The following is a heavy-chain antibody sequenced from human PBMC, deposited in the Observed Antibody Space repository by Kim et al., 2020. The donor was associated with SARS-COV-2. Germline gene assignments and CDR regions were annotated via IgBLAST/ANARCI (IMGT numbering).Heavy chain of an antibody. J-gene: IGHJ4*02. CDR3: ASGPSGWYDY. Sequence: ASVKVSCKASGYSFTSYDINWVRQATGQGLEWMGWVNPYSGNTGYAQKFQGRVTMTRDTATSTGYMELSSLRSEDTAVYYCASGPSGWYDYWGQGTLVTVSS. D-gene: IGHD6-19*01. CDR2: VNPYSGNT. CDR1: GYSFTSYD. V-gene: IGHV1-8*02.